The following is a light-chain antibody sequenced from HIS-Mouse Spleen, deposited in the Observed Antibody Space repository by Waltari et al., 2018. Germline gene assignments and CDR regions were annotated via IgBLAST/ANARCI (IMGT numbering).Light chain of an antibody. CDR2: EDS. Sequence: SYELTQPPSVSVSPGQTARITCSGAALPKKYAYWYQQKSGQAHLLVIYEDSKRPSGIPERFSGSSSGTMATLTISGAQVEDEADYYCYSTDSSGNHRVFGGGTKLTVL. J-gene: IGLJ2*01. V-gene: IGLV3-10*01. CDR1: ALPKKY. CDR3: YSTDSSGNHRV.